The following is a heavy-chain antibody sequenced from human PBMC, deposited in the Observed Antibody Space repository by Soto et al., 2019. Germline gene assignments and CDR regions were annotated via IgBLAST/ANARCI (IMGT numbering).Heavy chain of an antibody. D-gene: IGHD1-26*01. V-gene: IGHV4-59*08. J-gene: IGHJ4*02. Sequence: QVQLQESGPGLVKPSETLSLTCTVTGGSTSSYYWSWLRQPPGKGLEWIGYNSYSGSTDYNPSLKSXXTXSXDTSKNQCSLKLSSATAADTAVYYCARHGGSYSFDYWGQGTLVTVSS. CDR2: NSYSGST. CDR3: ARHGGSYSFDY. CDR1: GGSTSSYY.